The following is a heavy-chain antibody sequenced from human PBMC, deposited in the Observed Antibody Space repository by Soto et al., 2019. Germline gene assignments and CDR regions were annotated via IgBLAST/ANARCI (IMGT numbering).Heavy chain of an antibody. Sequence: QVQLVQSGAEVKKPGASVKVSCEAAGYTFTSYDINWVRQATEHGLEWMAWMNPNSGETGYAQRFQGRVTMTRNTSISTAYMELSSLRSEDTAVYYCTLSMQRGAPSGYWGQGTLVTVSS. CDR2: MNPNSGET. V-gene: IGHV1-8*01. D-gene: IGHD2-8*01. J-gene: IGHJ4*02. CDR1: GYTFTSYD. CDR3: TLSMQRGAPSGY.